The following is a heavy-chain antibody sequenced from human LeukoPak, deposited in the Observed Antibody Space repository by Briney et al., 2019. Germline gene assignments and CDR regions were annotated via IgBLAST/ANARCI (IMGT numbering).Heavy chain of an antibody. CDR2: INHSGST. D-gene: IGHD5-24*01. CDR3: ARVHGDGYSRKIDY. V-gene: IGHV4-34*01. Sequence: XRXPPGKGLXXXGEINHSGSTNYNPSLKSRVTISVDTSKNQFSLKLSSVTAADTAVYYCARVHGDGYSRKIDYWGQGTLVTVSS. J-gene: IGHJ4*02.